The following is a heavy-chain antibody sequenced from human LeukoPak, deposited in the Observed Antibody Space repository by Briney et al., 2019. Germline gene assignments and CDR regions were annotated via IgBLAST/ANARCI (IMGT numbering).Heavy chain of an antibody. CDR3: ARAGYSSSWYFGSDY. J-gene: IGHJ4*02. D-gene: IGHD6-13*01. CDR1: GYTFSSYG. V-gene: IGHV1-18*01. CDR2: ISAYNGNT. Sequence: ASVKVSCKASGYTFSSYGISWVRQAPGQGLEWMGWISAYNGNTNYAQKLQGRVTMTTDTSTSTAYMELRSLRSDDTAVYHCARAGYSSSWYFGSDYWGQGTLVTVSS.